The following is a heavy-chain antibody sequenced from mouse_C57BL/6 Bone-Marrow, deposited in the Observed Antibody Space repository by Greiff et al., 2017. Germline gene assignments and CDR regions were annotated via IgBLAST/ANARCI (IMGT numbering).Heavy chain of an antibody. D-gene: IGHD1-1*01. Sequence: EVQLMESGGGLVKPGGSLKLSCAASGFTFTDYGMHWVRQAPEKGLEWVAYISSGSSTIYYAATVKGRYTISRDNAKNTVFLQMTSLRSDDTAMYYCASTVVAQYFDVWGTGTTVTVSS. CDR2: ISSGSSTI. V-gene: IGHV5-17*01. CDR3: ASTVVAQYFDV. CDR1: GFTFTDYG. J-gene: IGHJ1*03.